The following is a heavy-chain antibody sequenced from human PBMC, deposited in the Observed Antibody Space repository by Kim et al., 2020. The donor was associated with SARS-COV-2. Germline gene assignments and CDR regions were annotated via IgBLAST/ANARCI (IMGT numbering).Heavy chain of an antibody. CDR3: AREGSGSYNWLDP. Sequence: KYLQNFQGRLTITRDTSASAAYMELSSLTSKDTAVYYCAREGSGSYNWLDPWGQGTLVTVSS. D-gene: IGHD3-10*01. J-gene: IGHJ5*02. V-gene: IGHV1-3*01.